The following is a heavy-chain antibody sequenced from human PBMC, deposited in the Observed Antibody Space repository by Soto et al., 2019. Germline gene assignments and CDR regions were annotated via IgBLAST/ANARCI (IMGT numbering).Heavy chain of an antibody. J-gene: IGHJ4*02. V-gene: IGHV3-74*01. D-gene: IGHD4-17*01. CDR3: ARDLLDYGDYFFDY. Sequence: GGSLRLSCAASGFTVSSNYMSWVRQAPGKGLVWVSRINSDGSSTSYADSVKGRFTISRDNAKNTLYLQMNSLRAEDTAVYYCARDLLDYGDYFFDYWGQGTLVTVSS. CDR2: INSDGSST. CDR1: GFTVSSNY.